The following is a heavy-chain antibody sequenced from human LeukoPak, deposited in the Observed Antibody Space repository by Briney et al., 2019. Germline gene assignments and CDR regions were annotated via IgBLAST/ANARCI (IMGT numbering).Heavy chain of an antibody. Sequence: PGGSLRLSYAASGFTFSDYYMSWIRQAPGKGLEWVSAMSGSAGSTYYADSVKGRITISRDNSKNMLYLEMNSLRAEDTAVYYCAKDGERSLEWSPPLGYWGQGTLVTVSS. D-gene: IGHD3-3*01. CDR2: MSGSAGST. V-gene: IGHV3-23*01. J-gene: IGHJ4*02. CDR3: AKDGERSLEWSPPLGY. CDR1: GFTFSDYY.